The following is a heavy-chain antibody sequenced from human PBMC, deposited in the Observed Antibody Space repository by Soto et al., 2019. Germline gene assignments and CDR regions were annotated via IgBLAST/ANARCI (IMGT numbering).Heavy chain of an antibody. CDR3: ARDTPIEYDFWSGYYGY. D-gene: IGHD3-3*01. V-gene: IGHV1-3*01. CDR2: INAGNGNT. CDR1: GYTFTSYA. J-gene: IGHJ4*02. Sequence: GASVKVSCKASGYTFTSYAMHWVRQAPGQRLEWMGWINAGNGNTKYSQKFQGRVTITRDTSASTAYMELSSLRSEDTAVYYCARDTPIEYDFWSGYYGYWGQGTLVTVSS.